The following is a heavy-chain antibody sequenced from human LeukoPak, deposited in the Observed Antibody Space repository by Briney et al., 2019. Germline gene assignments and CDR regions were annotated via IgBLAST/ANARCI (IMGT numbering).Heavy chain of an antibody. J-gene: IGHJ4*02. CDR2: IWYDGSNK. D-gene: IGHD6-19*01. CDR1: GFTFSSYG. V-gene: IGHV3-33*01. CDR3: ARLGPASSGWPESFDY. Sequence: PGGSLRLSCAASGFTFSSYGMHWVRQAPGKGLEWVAVIWYDGSNKYYADSVKGRFTISRDNSKNTLYLQMNSLRAEDTAVYYCARLGPASSGWPESFDYWGQGTLVTVSS.